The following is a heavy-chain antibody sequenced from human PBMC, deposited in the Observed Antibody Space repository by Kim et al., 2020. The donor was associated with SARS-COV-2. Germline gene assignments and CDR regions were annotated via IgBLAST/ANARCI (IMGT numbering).Heavy chain of an antibody. CDR3: ARMGDIRLRYYYGMDV. J-gene: IGHJ6*02. CDR2: INPNSGGT. Sequence: ASVKVSCKASGYTFTGYYMHWVRQAPGQGLEWMGRINPNSGGTNYAQKFQGRVTMTRDTSISTAYMELSRLRSDDTAVYYCARMGDIRLRYYYGMDVWGQGTTVTVSS. CDR1: GYTFTGYY. V-gene: IGHV1-2*06. D-gene: IGHD2-21*01.